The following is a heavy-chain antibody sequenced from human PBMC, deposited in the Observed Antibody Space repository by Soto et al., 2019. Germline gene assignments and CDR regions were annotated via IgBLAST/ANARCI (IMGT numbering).Heavy chain of an antibody. CDR1: GGSISSGDYY. V-gene: IGHV4-30-4*01. CDR3: ARERPDGARLDP. D-gene: IGHD6-6*01. CDR2: IYHSGST. J-gene: IGHJ5*02. Sequence: QVQLQESGPGLVKPSQTLSLTCTVSGGSISSGDYYWSCIRQPPGKGLEWIGYIYHSGSTYYNPSLEGRVTISVDPSTNQFSLKLSSVTAADTAVYYCARERPDGARLDPWGQGTLVTVSS.